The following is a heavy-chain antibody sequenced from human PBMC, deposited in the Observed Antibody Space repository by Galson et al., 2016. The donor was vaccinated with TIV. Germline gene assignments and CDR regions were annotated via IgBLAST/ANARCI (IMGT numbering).Heavy chain of an antibody. D-gene: IGHD3-16*01. CDR1: GFSLSTSGVA. J-gene: IGHJ4*02. V-gene: IGHV2-5*02. CDR2: IYWDGAK. Sequence: PALVKPTQTLTLTCTFSGFSLSTSGVAVGWIRQPPGKALEWLALIYWDGAKRYSPSLKSRLTITKDTSKKQVVLTMANIDPLDTATYYCAVARGGGYNFDSWGQGTLSPSPQ. CDR3: AVARGGGYNFDS.